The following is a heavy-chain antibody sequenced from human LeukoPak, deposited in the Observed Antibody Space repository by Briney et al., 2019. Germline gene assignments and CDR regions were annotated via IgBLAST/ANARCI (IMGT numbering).Heavy chain of an antibody. J-gene: IGHJ4*02. CDR2: IKSITDGGTT. D-gene: IGHD3-16*01. CDR1: GFTVSNDW. V-gene: IGHV3-15*01. Sequence: GGSLRLSCAGSGFTVSNDWMTWVRQAPGKGLEWVGRIKSITDGGTTDYAAVVKGRFTISRDDSKNTLHLQMNSLKAEDTAVYYCATNDLRISDDWGQGTLVTVSS. CDR3: ATNDLRISDD.